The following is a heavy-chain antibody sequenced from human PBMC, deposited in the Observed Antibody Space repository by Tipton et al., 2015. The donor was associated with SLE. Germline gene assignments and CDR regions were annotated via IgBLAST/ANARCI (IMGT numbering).Heavy chain of an antibody. CDR3: ARQDSGNYYPFDY. V-gene: IGHV4-59*08. D-gene: IGHD1-26*01. Sequence: TLSLTCTVSGGSISSYYWSWIRQPPGKGLEWIGYIYYSGSTNYNPSLKSRVTISEDTSKNQFSLELTSVTAADTAVYYCARQDSGNYYPFDYWGQGTLVTVS. CDR1: GGSISSYY. CDR2: IYYSGST. J-gene: IGHJ4*02.